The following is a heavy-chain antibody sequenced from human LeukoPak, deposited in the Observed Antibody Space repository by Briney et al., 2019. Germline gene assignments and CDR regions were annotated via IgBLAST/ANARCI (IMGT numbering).Heavy chain of an antibody. CDR3: ATDMVGYCNGDGCYSEAY. CDR1: GFTFSDSY. J-gene: IGHJ4*02. Sequence: GGSLRLSCAASGFTFSDSYMTWIRQAPGKGLEWVSYISNSGTSIFYADSVKGRFTTSRDNAKSSLYLQMNSLSAEDTAVYYCATDMVGYCNGDGCYSEAYWGQGTLVSVSS. D-gene: IGHD2-15*01. V-gene: IGHV3-11*04. CDR2: ISNSGTSI.